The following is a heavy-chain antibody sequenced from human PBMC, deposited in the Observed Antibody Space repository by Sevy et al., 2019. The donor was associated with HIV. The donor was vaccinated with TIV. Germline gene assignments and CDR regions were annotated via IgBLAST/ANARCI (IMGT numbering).Heavy chain of an antibody. CDR1: GFTFSSYA. V-gene: IGHV3-30-3*01. D-gene: IGHD6-6*01. J-gene: IGHJ3*02. CDR2: ISYDGSNK. CDR3: ARNMEDSSFDAFDI. Sequence: GGSLRLSCAASGFTFSSYAMHWVRQAPGKGLEWVAVISYDGSNKYYADSVKGRFTISRDNSKNTLYLQMNSLRAEVTAVYYCARNMEDSSFDAFDIWGQGTMVTVSS.